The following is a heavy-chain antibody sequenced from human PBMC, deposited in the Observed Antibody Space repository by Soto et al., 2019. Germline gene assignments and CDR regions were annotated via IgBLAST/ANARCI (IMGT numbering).Heavy chain of an antibody. CDR2: ISAYNGNT. V-gene: IGHV1-18*01. J-gene: IGHJ3*02. Sequence: VASVKVSCKASGYTFTSYGISWVRQAPGQGLEWMGWISAYNGNTNYAQKLQGRVTMTTDTSTSTAYMELRSLRSDDTAVYYCARAHVDYDSSGEAFDIWGQGTMVNVSS. D-gene: IGHD3-22*01. CDR1: GYTFTSYG. CDR3: ARAHVDYDSSGEAFDI.